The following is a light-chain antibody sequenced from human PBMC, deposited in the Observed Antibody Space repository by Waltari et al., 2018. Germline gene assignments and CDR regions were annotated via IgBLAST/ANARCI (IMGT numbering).Light chain of an antibody. CDR3: TSYTSSSTRV. J-gene: IGLJ1*01. Sequence: QSALTQPASVSGSPGQSITISCPGTNSDVGGYNYVSWYQQHPGKAPKLMIFGVSNRPSGVSNRFSGSKSGNTASLTISGLQAEDEADYYCTSYTSSSTRVFGTGTKVTVL. CDR2: GVS. V-gene: IGLV2-14*01. CDR1: NSDVGGYNY.